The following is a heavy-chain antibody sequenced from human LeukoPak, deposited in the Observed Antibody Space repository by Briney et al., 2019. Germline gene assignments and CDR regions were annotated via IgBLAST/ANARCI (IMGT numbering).Heavy chain of an antibody. CDR2: ISGSGGST. V-gene: IGHV3-23*01. J-gene: IGHJ4*02. D-gene: IGHD6-19*01. Sequence: GGSLRLSCAASGFTFSSYAMSWVRQAPGKGLEWVSAISGSGGSTYYADSVKGRFTISRDNSENTLYLQMNSLRAEDTAVYYCAKWWYSSGWYGWDYWGQGTLVTVSS. CDR1: GFTFSSYA. CDR3: AKWWYSSGWYGWDY.